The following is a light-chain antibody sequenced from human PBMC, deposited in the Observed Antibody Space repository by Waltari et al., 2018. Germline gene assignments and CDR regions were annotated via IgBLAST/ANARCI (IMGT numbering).Light chain of an antibody. CDR2: AAS. Sequence: DIQMTQSPSSRSASIGDRISITCRASQSISSYLNWYQQIPGKAPKLLIYAASTLQSAVPSRFGGSGSGTDFTLAISSLHPEDFATYYCQQSYSTPPTFGQGTKVEIK. J-gene: IGKJ1*01. V-gene: IGKV1-39*01. CDR1: QSISSY. CDR3: QQSYSTPPT.